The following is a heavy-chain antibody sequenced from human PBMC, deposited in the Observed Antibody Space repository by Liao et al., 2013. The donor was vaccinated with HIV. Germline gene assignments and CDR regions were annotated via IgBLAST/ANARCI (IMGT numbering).Heavy chain of an antibody. CDR1: GGSFSGYY. J-gene: IGHJ4*02. Sequence: QVQLQQWGAGLLKPSETLSLTCAVYGGSFSGYYWAWIRQPPGKGLEWIGRIYTSGSTNYNPSLKSRVTISVGTSKNQFSLNLSSVTAADTAVYYCARGRLTFGGIIVSNLFDYWGQGTLVTVSS. CDR2: IYTSGST. D-gene: IGHD3-16*02. CDR3: ARGRLTFGGIIVSNLFDY. V-gene: IGHV4-34*01.